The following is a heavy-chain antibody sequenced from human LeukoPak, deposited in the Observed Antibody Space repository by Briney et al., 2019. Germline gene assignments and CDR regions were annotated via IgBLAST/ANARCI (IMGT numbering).Heavy chain of an antibody. CDR2: INPNSGGT. Sequence: ASVKVSCKASGYTFTGYYMHWVRQAPGQGLEWMGWINPNSGGTNYAQKFQGRVTMTRDTSISTAYMELSRLRSDDTAVYYCARDHSPLYSSGWFIDYWGQGTLVTVSS. V-gene: IGHV1-2*02. J-gene: IGHJ4*02. D-gene: IGHD6-19*01. CDR3: ARDHSPLYSSGWFIDY. CDR1: GYTFTGYY.